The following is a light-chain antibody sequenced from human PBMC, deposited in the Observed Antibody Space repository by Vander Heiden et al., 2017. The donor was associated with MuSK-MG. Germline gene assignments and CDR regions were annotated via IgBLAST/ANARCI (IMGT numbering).Light chain of an antibody. CDR1: QSIDSW. V-gene: IGKV1-5*01. Sequence: DIQMTQSPSTLSASVGDRVTITCRASQSIDSWLAWYQQKPGKAPKLLIHDASILESGVPSRFGGSGSGTEFTLTSTSLQPDDFATYYCQQDDSDWTFGQGTKVEIE. CDR2: DAS. CDR3: QQDDSDWT. J-gene: IGKJ1*01.